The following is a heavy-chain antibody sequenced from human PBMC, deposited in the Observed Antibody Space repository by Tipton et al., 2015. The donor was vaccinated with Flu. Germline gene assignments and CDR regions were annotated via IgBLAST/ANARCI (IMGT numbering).Heavy chain of an antibody. CDR1: GGSISSGGYY. V-gene: IGHV4-31*02. J-gene: IGHJ4*02. CDR2: IYYSGST. CDR3: ASALGNYDFWGGSPVYFDY. Sequence: LRLSCTVSGGSISSGGYYWSWIRQHPGKGLEWIGYIYYSGSTYYNPSLKSRVTISVDTSKNQFSLKLSSVTAADTAVYYCASALGNYDFWGGSPVYFDYWGQGTLVTVSS. D-gene: IGHD3-3*01.